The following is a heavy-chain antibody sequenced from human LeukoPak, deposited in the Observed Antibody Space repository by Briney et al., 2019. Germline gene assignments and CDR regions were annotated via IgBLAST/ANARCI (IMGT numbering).Heavy chain of an antibody. V-gene: IGHV4-4*09. J-gene: IGHJ6*03. CDR3: ASHAGFFDSSGYSYYYYMDV. Sequence: SETLSLTCSVSGGSISSYYWSWIRQPLGKGLEWIGAIYTSGSPNYNPSLKSRVTISVDTSKNQLSLKLSPVTAADTAVYYCASHAGFFDSSGYSYYYYMDVWGKGTTVAVSS. CDR1: GGSISSYY. D-gene: IGHD3-22*01. CDR2: IYTSGSP.